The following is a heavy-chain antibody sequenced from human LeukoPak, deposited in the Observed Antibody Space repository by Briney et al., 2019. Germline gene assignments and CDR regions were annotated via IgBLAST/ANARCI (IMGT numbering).Heavy chain of an antibody. J-gene: IGHJ3*02. V-gene: IGHV3-15*01. CDR1: GLTFSNAW. CDR3: ATDTATEARHI. Sequence: PGGSLRLSCVASGLTFSNAWMTWVRQAPGKGLEWVGLIRSKTDGGTTDYAAPLKDRFTILRDDSKSTLFLQMNSLEADDTAVYYCATDTATEARHIWGQGTTVTVSS. CDR2: IRSKTDGGTT. D-gene: IGHD2-21*02.